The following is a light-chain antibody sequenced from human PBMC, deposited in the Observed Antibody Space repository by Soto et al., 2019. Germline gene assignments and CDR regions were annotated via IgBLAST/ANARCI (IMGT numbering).Light chain of an antibody. J-gene: IGKJ1*01. CDR3: QQYNSYLWT. Sequence: DIQMTQSPSTLSASVGDRVTITCRASQSISSWLAWYQQKPGKAPKLLIYDASSLESGVPSRFSGSGSGTEFTLNISSLQPDDFATYYRQQYNSYLWTFGQGTKVEIK. V-gene: IGKV1-5*01. CDR1: QSISSW. CDR2: DAS.